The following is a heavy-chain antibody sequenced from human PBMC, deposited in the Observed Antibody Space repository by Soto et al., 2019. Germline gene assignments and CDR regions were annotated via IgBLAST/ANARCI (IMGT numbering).Heavy chain of an antibody. V-gene: IGHV3-9*01. Sequence: PGGSLRLSCAASGFTFDDYAMHWVRQAPGTGLEWVSGINWNSDTIGYADSVKGRFTVSRDNANGSLLLQMSSLRAEDTSVYVCAMSNINALYYHFDSWGQGT. D-gene: IGHD3-22*01. CDR2: INWNSDTI. J-gene: IGHJ4*02. CDR1: GFTFDDYA. CDR3: AMSNINALYYHFDS.